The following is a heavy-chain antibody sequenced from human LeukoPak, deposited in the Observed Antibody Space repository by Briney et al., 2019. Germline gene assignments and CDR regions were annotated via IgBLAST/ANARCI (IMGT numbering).Heavy chain of an antibody. CDR2: IYYSGST. D-gene: IGHD1-26*01. CDR3: ARGSIVHRGSHGDLDY. Sequence: SDTLTLTCTVCGGSISSYYRSWIRQPPGKGLEWIGYIYYSGSTNYNPSLKSRVTISVDTSKNQFSLKLSSVTAADTAVYYCARGSIVHRGSHGDLDYWGQGTLVTVSS. V-gene: IGHV4-59*07. J-gene: IGHJ4*02. CDR1: GGSISSYY.